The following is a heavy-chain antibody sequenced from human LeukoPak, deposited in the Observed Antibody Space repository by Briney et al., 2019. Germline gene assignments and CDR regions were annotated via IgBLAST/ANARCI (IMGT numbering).Heavy chain of an antibody. V-gene: IGHV1-18*01. Sequence: ASVKVSCKASGYTFTSYGISWVRQAPGQGLEWMGWISAYNGNTNYAQKLQGRVTMTTDTSTSTAYMELRSLRSDDTAVYYCARFNYHNYYYGMDVWGQGTTVTVSS. CDR3: ARFNYHNYYYGMDV. CDR1: GYTFTSYG. CDR2: ISAYNGNT. D-gene: IGHD1-7*01. J-gene: IGHJ6*02.